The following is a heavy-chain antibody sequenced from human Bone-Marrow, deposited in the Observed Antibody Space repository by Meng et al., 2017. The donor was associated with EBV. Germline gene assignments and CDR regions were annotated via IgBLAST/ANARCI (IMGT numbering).Heavy chain of an antibody. J-gene: IGHJ5*02. D-gene: IGHD2-2*01. Sequence: VEVGESGGGGREPGLSVKVSCKASGGTCGSYVISWGRQAPGQGLGWMGGIIPILGTSTRAQKFQGRLTITADKVTDTAYMELSSLRSEDTAVYYCARAGGCSTTSCPSGYFDPWGQGTLVTVSS. CDR2: IIPILGTS. CDR1: GGTCGSYV. CDR3: ARAGGCSTTSCPSGYFDP. V-gene: IGHV1-69*06.